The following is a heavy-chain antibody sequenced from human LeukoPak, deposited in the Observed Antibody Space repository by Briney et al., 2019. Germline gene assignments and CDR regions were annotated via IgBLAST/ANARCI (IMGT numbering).Heavy chain of an antibody. CDR2: ISAYNGNT. J-gene: IGHJ3*02. Sequence: ASVKVSCKASGYTFTSYGISWVRQAPGQGLEWMGWISAYNGNTNYAQKLQGRVTMTTDTSTSTAYMELRSPRSDDTAVYYCASLYSSGWYGAFDIWGQGTMVTVSS. D-gene: IGHD6-19*01. V-gene: IGHV1-18*01. CDR1: GYTFTSYG. CDR3: ASLYSSGWYGAFDI.